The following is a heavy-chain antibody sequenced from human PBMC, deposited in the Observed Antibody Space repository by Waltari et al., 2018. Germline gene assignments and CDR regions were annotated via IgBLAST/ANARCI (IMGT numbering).Heavy chain of an antibody. J-gene: IGHJ4*02. CDR3: AAVPMLYRNTYYYDSSDY. CDR2: IVVGSGNT. D-gene: IGHD3-22*01. Sequence: QMQLVQSGPEVKKPGTSVKVSCKASGFTFTSSAMQWVRQARGQRLEWIGWIVVGSGNTNYAQKFQERVTITRDMSTNTAYMELSSLRSEDTAVYYCAAVPMLYRNTYYYDSSDYWGQGTLVTVSS. V-gene: IGHV1-58*02. CDR1: GFTFTSSA.